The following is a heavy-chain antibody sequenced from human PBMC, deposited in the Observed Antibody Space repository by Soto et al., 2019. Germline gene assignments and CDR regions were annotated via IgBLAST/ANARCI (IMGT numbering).Heavy chain of an antibody. V-gene: IGHV4-61*01. Sequence: XETLSLTCTVAGGSVSSGKYYWSWIRQPPGKGLEWIGYIYYSGSTNYNPSLKSRVTISVDTSKNQFSLKLSSVTAADTAVYYCARVLFNWFDPWGQGSLVTVSS. CDR3: ARVLFNWFDP. CDR2: IYYSGST. J-gene: IGHJ5*02. CDR1: GGSVSSGKYY.